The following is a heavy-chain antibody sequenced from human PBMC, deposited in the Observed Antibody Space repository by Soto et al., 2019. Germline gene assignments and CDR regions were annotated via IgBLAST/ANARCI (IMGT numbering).Heavy chain of an antibody. CDR3: TKVETATTN. D-gene: IGHD1-1*01. V-gene: IGHV3-23*01. J-gene: IGHJ4*02. CDR2: ISRSGDTT. Sequence: EVQLLESGGGLVQPGGSLRLSCAASGFRFSSYAMSWVRQTQGKGLQWVSAISRSGDTTHYADSVKGRFTISRDNSENTLFLQMSNLKAEDSALYYCTKVETATTNWGQGTLVTVSS. CDR1: GFRFSSYA.